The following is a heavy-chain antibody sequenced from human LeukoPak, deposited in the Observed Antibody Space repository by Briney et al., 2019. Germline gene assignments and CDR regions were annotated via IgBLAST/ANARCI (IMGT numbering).Heavy chain of an antibody. CDR1: GFTFSSYW. Sequence: GGSLRLSCAASGFTFSSYWMHWVRQAPGKGLVWVSRINSDGSSTSYADSVKGRFTISRDNAKNALYLQMNSLRAEDTAVYYCARVRQQLGNFDYWGQGTLVTVSP. V-gene: IGHV3-74*01. CDR3: ARVRQQLGNFDY. J-gene: IGHJ4*02. CDR2: INSDGSST. D-gene: IGHD6-13*01.